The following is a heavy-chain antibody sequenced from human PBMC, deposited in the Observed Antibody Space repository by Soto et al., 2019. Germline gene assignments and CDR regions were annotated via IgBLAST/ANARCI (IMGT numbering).Heavy chain of an antibody. D-gene: IGHD3-3*01. CDR3: AREPGLGYTYHSMRNYDFWSGYYNGYGMDV. J-gene: IGHJ6*02. CDR1: GFTFSSYS. Sequence: GGSLRLSCAASGFTFSSYSMNWVRQAPGKGLEWVSYISSSSTIYYADSVKGRFTISRDNAKNSLYLQMNSLRDEDTAVYYCAREPGLGYTYHSMRNYDFWSGYYNGYGMDVWGQGTTVTVSS. V-gene: IGHV3-48*02. CDR2: ISSSSTI.